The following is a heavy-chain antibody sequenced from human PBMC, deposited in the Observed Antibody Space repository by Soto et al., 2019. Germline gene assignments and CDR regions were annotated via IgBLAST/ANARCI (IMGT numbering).Heavy chain of an antibody. CDR1: GFSLSTSGVG. CDR2: IYWDDDK. CDR3: AHFAIVVVPMPMYYFGY. V-gene: IGHV2-5*02. Sequence: QITLKESGPPLVKPTQTLTLTCTFSGFSLSTSGVGVGWIRQPPGKALDWLALIYWDDDKRYSPSLKSRLTITKDSTKHQVVLTMSNMDPVDTATYYCAHFAIVVVPMPMYYFGYWGQGTLGTVFS. D-gene: IGHD3-22*01. J-gene: IGHJ4*02.